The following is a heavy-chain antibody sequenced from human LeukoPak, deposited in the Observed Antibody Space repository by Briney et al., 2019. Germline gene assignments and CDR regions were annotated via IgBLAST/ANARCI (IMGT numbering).Heavy chain of an antibody. Sequence: ASVKVSFKASGYTFTSYYLHWVRQVPGQGLEWMGIVDPSVGNRRYAQKFQDRVTMTRDTSTSTVYMELSSLRSEDTAVYYCARGLTIPSLGLDRWGQGTLVTVSS. J-gene: IGHJ5*02. CDR3: ARGLTIPSLGLDR. D-gene: IGHD3-16*01. CDR1: GYTFTSYY. CDR2: VDPSVGNR. V-gene: IGHV1-46*01.